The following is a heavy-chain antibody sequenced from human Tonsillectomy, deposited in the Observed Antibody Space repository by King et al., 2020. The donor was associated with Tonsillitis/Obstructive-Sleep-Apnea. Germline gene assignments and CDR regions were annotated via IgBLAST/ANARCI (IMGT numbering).Heavy chain of an antibody. CDR2: ISYDGSNK. Sequence: VQLVESGGGVVQPGRSLRLSCAASGFTFNSYAMHWVRQAPGKGLEWVAVISYDGSNKYYADSVKGRFTISRDNSKNTLYVQMNSLRAEDTAVYYCARTDPTADYGMDVWGQGTTVTVSS. J-gene: IGHJ6*02. CDR1: GFTFNSYA. D-gene: IGHD4-17*01. CDR3: ARTDPTADYGMDV. V-gene: IGHV3-30*04.